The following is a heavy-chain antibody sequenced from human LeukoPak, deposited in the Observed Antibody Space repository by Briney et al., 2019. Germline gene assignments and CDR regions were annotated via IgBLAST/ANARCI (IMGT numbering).Heavy chain of an antibody. D-gene: IGHD6-13*01. Sequence: GGSLRLSCAASGFTVSSNYMSWVRQAPGKGLEWVSVIYSGGSTYYADSVKGRFTISRDNSKNTLYLQMNSLRAEDTAVYYCARGLAADKGGYYYYGMDVWGQGTTVTVSS. V-gene: IGHV3-53*01. CDR3: ARGLAADKGGYYYYGMDV. CDR1: GFTVSSNY. CDR2: IYSGGST. J-gene: IGHJ6*02.